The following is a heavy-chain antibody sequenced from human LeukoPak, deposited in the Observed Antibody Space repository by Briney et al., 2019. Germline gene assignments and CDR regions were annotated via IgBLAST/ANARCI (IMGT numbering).Heavy chain of an antibody. J-gene: IGHJ4*02. CDR3: ARLPLYYFDY. Sequence: SQTLSLTCTVSGGSISSGSFYWSWIRQPAGKGLEWIGHIYTSGSTNYNPSLKSRVTISVDTSKNQFSLKLSSVTAADTAVYYCARLPLYYFDYWGQGTLVTVSS. V-gene: IGHV4-61*09. CDR1: GGSISSGSFY. CDR2: IYTSGST.